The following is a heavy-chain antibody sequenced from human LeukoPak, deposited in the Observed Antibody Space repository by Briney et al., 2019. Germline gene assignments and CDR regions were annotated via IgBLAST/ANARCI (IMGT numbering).Heavy chain of an antibody. V-gene: IGHV4-34*01. CDR3: ARNGYYYDAVGY. J-gene: IGHJ4*02. D-gene: IGHD3-22*01. CDR2: INHSGST. CDR1: GGSFSGYY. Sequence: KTSETLSLTCAVYGGSFSGYYWSWIRQPPGKGLEWIGEINHSGSTNYNPSLKSRVTISVDTSKNQFSLKLSSVTAADTAVYYCARNGYYYDAVGYWGQGTLVTVSS.